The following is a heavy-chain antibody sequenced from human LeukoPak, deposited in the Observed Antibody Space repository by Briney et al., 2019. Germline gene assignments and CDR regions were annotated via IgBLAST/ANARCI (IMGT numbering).Heavy chain of an antibody. CDR1: GFTFDDYT. V-gene: IGHV3-43*01. J-gene: IGHJ4*02. CDR3: ANEDDY. CDR2: ISWDGGST. Sequence: PGGSLRLSCAASGFTFDDYTMHWVRQAPGKGLEWVSLISWDGGSTYYADSVKGRFTISRDNSKNSLYLQMNSLGTEDTALYYCANEDDYWGQGTLVTVSS.